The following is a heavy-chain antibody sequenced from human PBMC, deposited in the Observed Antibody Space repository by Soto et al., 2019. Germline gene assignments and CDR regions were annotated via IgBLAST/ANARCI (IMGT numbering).Heavy chain of an antibody. V-gene: IGHV1-18*04. CDR3: ARKRRTTDKCYTHHFDV. J-gene: IGHJ6*02. D-gene: IGHD1-26*01. Sequence: QVQLVQSGGEVTKPGASVKVSCKSSGYTFTSYGVSWVRQAPGQGLEWMGWISVYTGNTKRAQNFQDRVTLTTEASTSTADLELRNLRSDDTAVYYCARKRRTTDKCYTHHFDVWGQGTTVTVSS. CDR1: GYTFTSYG. CDR2: ISVYTGNT.